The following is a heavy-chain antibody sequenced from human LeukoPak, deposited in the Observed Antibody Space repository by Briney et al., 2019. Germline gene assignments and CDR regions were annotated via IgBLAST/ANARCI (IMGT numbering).Heavy chain of an antibody. Sequence: GGSLRPSCAASGFTVSSNYMSWVRQAPGKGLEWVSVIYSGGSTYYADSVKGRFTISRDNSKNTLYLQMNSLRAEDTAVYYCARDPSRGSYNWFDPWGQGTLVTVSS. CDR3: ARDPSRGSYNWFDP. V-gene: IGHV3-66*01. D-gene: IGHD1-26*01. CDR2: IYSGGST. J-gene: IGHJ5*02. CDR1: GFTVSSNY.